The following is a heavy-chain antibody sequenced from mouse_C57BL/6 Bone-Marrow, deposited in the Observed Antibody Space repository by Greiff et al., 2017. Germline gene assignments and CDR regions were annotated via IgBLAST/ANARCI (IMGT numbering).Heavy chain of an antibody. CDR2: IYPGDGDT. Sequence: VHLVESGPELVKPGASVKISCKASGYAFSSSWMNWVKQRPGKGLEWIGRIYPGDGDTNYNGKFKGKATLTADKSSSTAYMQLSSLTSEDSAVYFCAREGLRRAMDYWGQGTSVTVSS. V-gene: IGHV1-82*01. CDR3: AREGLRRAMDY. J-gene: IGHJ4*01. CDR1: GYAFSSSW. D-gene: IGHD2-4*01.